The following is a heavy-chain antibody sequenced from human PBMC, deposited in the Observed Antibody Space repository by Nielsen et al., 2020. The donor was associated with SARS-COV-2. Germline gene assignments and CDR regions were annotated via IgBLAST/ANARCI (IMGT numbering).Heavy chain of an antibody. D-gene: IGHD6-13*01. CDR1: GYTFSNYA. V-gene: IGHV1-3*01. CDR2: INAGYGNT. CDR3: AREGSSWSFDY. Sequence: ASVKVSCKASGYTFSNYAMHWVRQAPGLRLELMGWINAGYGNTKYSQKFQGRVTITRDTSASTAYLELSSLRSEDTAVYFCAREGSSWSFDYWGQGTLVTVSS. J-gene: IGHJ4*02.